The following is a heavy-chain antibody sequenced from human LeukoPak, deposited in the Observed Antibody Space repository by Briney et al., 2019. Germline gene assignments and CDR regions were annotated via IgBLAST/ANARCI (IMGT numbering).Heavy chain of an antibody. J-gene: IGHJ3*02. CDR3: ARALGAGTGAFDI. V-gene: IGHV1-46*01. CDR2: INPSGGST. D-gene: IGHD6-19*01. Sequence: ASVKVSCKASGYTFTSYYMHWVRQAPGQGLEWIGIINPSGGSTSYAQKFQGRVTMTRGTSTSTVYMELSSLRSEDTAVYYCARALGAGTGAFDIWGQGTMVTVSS. CDR1: GYTFTSYY.